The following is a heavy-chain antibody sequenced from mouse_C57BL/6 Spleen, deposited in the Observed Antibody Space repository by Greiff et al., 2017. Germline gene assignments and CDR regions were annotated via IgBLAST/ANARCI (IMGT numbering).Heavy chain of an antibody. CDR1: GYSFTGYY. CDR3: ARRTGSYAMDY. Sequence: VQLKESGPELVKPGASVKISCKASGYSFTGYYMNWVKQSPEKSLEWIGEINPSTGGTTYNQKFKAKATLTVDKSSSTAYMQLKSLTSEDSAVYYCARRTGSYAMDYWGQGTSVTVSS. CDR2: INPSTGGT. J-gene: IGHJ4*01. V-gene: IGHV1-42*01. D-gene: IGHD4-1*01.